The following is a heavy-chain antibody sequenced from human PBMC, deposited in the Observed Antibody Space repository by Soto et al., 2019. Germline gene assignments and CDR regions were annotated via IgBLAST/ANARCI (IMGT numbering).Heavy chain of an antibody. D-gene: IGHD1-26*01. CDR2: ISDSGGTT. Sequence: LRLSCAASGFTFSSYAMSWVRQAPGKGLEWVSAISDSGGTTYYADSVKGRFTISRDNSKNMLYLQMNSLRAEDTAVYYCAKQGGALRSPYFDYWGQGTLVTVSS. CDR3: AKQGGALRSPYFDY. V-gene: IGHV3-23*01. J-gene: IGHJ4*02. CDR1: GFTFSSYA.